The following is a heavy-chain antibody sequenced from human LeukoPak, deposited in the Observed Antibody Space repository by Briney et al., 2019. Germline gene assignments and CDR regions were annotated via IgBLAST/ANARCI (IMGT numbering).Heavy chain of an antibody. CDR2: IVPIFGTT. CDR1: RGTYIHYA. CDR3: AGDPGHSAGEN. Sequence: GSSVTVTFMASRGTYIHYARHGVRPAPGQGLEWMGGIVPIFGTTKYAQKFQGRVTLTADESTSTAYMELSSLRSEDTAFYYCAGDPGHSAGENWGQGTLVTVSS. V-gene: IGHV1-69*01. J-gene: IGHJ4*02. D-gene: IGHD5-12*01.